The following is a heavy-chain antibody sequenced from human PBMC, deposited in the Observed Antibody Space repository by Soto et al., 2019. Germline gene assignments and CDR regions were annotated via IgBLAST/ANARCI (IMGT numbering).Heavy chain of an antibody. CDR1: GGTFSSYA. Sequence: QVQLVKSGAEVKKPGSSVKVSCKASGGTFSSYAISWVRQAPGQGLEWMGGIISIFGTANYAQKFQGRVTITADESTSTAYMELSSLRSEDKAVYYCARGHIVVVTAAIPGPPNYYYYGMDVWGQGTTVTGSS. V-gene: IGHV1-69*01. D-gene: IGHD2-2*02. J-gene: IGHJ6*02. CDR3: ARGHIVVVTAAIPGPPNYYYYGMDV. CDR2: IISIFGTA.